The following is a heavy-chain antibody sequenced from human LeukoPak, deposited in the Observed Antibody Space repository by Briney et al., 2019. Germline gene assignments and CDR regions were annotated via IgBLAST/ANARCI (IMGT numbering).Heavy chain of an antibody. CDR2: ISSSSSSYI. CDR1: GFTFSSYS. Sequence: PGGSLRLSCAASGFTFSSYSMNCVRQAPGKGLEWVSSISSSSSSYIYYADSVKGRFTISRDNATNSLYLQMNSLRAEDTAVYYCAREVDGSGKFDYWGQGTLVTVSS. CDR3: AREVDGSGKFDY. V-gene: IGHV3-21*01. D-gene: IGHD6-19*01. J-gene: IGHJ4*02.